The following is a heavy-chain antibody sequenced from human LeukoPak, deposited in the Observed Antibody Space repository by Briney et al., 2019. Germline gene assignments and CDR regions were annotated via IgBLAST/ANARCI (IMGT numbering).Heavy chain of an antibody. J-gene: IGHJ4*02. CDR2: IYYSGST. D-gene: IGHD1-26*01. Sequence: PSETLSLTCTVSGGSISSYYWSWIRRPPGKGLEWIGYIYYSGSTNYNPSLKSRVTISVDTSKNQFSLKLSSVTAADTAVYYCARHPIVGAGGVDCWGQGTLVTVSS. CDR3: ARHPIVGAGGVDC. CDR1: GGSISSYY. V-gene: IGHV4-59*08.